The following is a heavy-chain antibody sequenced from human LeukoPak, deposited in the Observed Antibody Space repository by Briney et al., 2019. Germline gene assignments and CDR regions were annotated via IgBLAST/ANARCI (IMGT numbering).Heavy chain of an antibody. CDR2: INPNSGGT. J-gene: IGHJ4*02. CDR3: ARDFGDYYDSSGSTDY. V-gene: IGHV1-2*02. Sequence: ASVKVSCKASGYTFTSYGISWVRQAPGQGLEWMGWINPNSGGTNYAQKFQGRVTMTRDTSISTAYMELSRLRSDDTAVYYCARDFGDYYDSSGSTDYWGQGTLVTVSS. CDR1: GYTFTSYG. D-gene: IGHD3-22*01.